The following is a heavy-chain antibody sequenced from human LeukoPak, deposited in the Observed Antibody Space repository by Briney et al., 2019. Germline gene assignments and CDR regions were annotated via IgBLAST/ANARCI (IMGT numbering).Heavy chain of an antibody. Sequence: PSETLSLTCTVPGGSISSNYWSWIRQPPGKGLEWIGYIYYSGTTSYNPSLKSRVTISVDTSKNQFSLKLSSVTAADTAVYYCARARGDLWGQGTLVTVSS. CDR2: IYYSGTT. CDR3: ARARGDL. J-gene: IGHJ5*02. V-gene: IGHV4-59*12. CDR1: GGSISSNY.